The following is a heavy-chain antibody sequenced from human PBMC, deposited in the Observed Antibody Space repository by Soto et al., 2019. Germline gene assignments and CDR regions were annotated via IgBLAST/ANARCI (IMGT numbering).Heavy chain of an antibody. V-gene: IGHV3-30-3*01. CDR2: ISYDGSNK. CDR1: GFTFSSYA. J-gene: IGHJ6*02. CDR3: ARDTSGYDWSYYYYGMDV. Sequence: PGGSLRLSCAASGFTFSSYAMHWIRQAPGKGLEWVAVISYDGSNKYYAETVKGRFTISRDNSKNTLYLQMNSLRAEDTAVYYCARDTSGYDWSYYYYGMDVWGQGTTVTVSS. D-gene: IGHD5-12*01.